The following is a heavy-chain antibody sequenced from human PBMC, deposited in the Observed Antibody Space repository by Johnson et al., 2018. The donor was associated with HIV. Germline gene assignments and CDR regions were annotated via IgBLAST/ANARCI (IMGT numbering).Heavy chain of an antibody. D-gene: IGHD5-12*01. Sequence: VQLVESGGGVVQPGRSLRLSCVASGFTFDDYGMSWVRQAPGKGLEWVSGIHWNGGSTGYAESVKGRFTISRDNAKNSLYLQINSLRAEDTAMYYCASEVYRDAFDIWGQGTMVTVSS. V-gene: IGHV3-20*04. J-gene: IGHJ3*02. CDR2: IHWNGGST. CDR3: ASEVYRDAFDI. CDR1: GFTFDDYG.